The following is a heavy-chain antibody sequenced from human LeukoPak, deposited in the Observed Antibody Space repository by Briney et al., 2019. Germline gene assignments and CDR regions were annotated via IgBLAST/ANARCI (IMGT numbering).Heavy chain of an antibody. CDR1: GGYISTYF. D-gene: IGHD3-16*02. CDR2: MYDSENT. J-gene: IGHJ4*02. Sequence: SETLSLTCTVSGGYISTYFWSWIRQPPGKGLEWIGYMYDSENTSYNPSLKSRVAISIDTSKNQFSLKLTSVTAADTAVYYCAREIIVGGVHYFDYWGQGTLVTVSS. CDR3: AREIIVGGVHYFDY. V-gene: IGHV4-59*01.